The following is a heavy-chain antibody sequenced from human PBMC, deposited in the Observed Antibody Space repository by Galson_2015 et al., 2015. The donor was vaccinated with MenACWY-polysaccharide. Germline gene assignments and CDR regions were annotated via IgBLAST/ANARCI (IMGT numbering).Heavy chain of an antibody. CDR1: GFTFSSYS. V-gene: IGHV3-21*01. CDR2: ISSGSSYI. D-gene: IGHD1-26*01. J-gene: IGHJ4*02. Sequence: SLRLSCAASGFTFSSYSMNRVRQAPGKGLEWVSSISSGSSYIYYGDSVKGRFTISRDNAKNSLYLQMNSLRAEDTAVYYCARGPGGGGSYGPIDYWGQGTLVTVSS. CDR3: ARGPGGGGSYGPIDY.